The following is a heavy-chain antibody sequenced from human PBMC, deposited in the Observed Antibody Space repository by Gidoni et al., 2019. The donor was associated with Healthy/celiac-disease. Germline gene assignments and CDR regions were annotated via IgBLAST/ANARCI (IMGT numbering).Heavy chain of an antibody. CDR2: INPSGGST. CDR3: AQTYYDFWSGYSIGGLDY. D-gene: IGHD3-3*01. V-gene: IGHV1-46*01. J-gene: IGHJ4*02. Sequence: QVQLVQAGAEVKRPGASVKASCKASGYTFTSYYMHWVRQAPGQGLEWMGIINPSGGSTSYAQKFQGRVTMTRDTSTSTVYLELSSLRSEDTAVYYGAQTYYDFWSGYSIGGLDYWGQGTLVTVSS. CDR1: GYTFTSYY.